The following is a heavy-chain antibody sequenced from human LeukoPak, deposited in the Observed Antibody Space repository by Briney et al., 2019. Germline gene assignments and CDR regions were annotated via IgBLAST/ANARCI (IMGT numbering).Heavy chain of an antibody. D-gene: IGHD6-13*01. J-gene: IGHJ6*03. CDR1: GGTFSSYA. CDR2: IIPIFSTA. CDR3: ARAGIAARGDNYYMDV. V-gene: IGHV1-69*05. Sequence: GASVKVSCKASGGTFSSYAISWVRQAPGQGLEWMGGIIPIFSTANYALKFQGRVTITTDESTSTAYTELSSLRSEDTAVYYCARAGIAARGDNYYMDVWGKGTTVTVSS.